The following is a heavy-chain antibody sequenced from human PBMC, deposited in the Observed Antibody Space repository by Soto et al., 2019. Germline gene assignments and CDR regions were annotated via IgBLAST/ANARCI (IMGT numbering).Heavy chain of an antibody. Sequence: QVQMVQSGAELKKPGSSVKVSCKTSGGSFNSYAINWVRQAPGQGLEWLGGTIPCILPPNYAQQFQGSVTITADEPTSTGYLELSSMRSDDTAVYYCAVGDHSTSLGGMDVWGQGTTVIVS. J-gene: IGHJ6*02. V-gene: IGHV1-69*01. D-gene: IGHD6-6*01. CDR3: AVGDHSTSLGGMDV. CDR2: TIPCILPP. CDR1: GGSFNSYA.